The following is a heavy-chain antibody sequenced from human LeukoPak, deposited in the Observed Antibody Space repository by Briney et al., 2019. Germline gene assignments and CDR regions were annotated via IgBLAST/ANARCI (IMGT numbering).Heavy chain of an antibody. Sequence: GGSLRLSCTVSGFTVSSNSMSWVRQAPGKGLEWVSFIYSDNTHYSDSVKGRFTISRDNSKNTLYLQMNSLRAEDTAVYYSARRAGAYSHPYDYWGQGTLVTVSS. J-gene: IGHJ4*02. CDR1: GFTVSSNS. V-gene: IGHV3-53*01. D-gene: IGHD4/OR15-4a*01. CDR3: ARRAGAYSHPYDY. CDR2: IYSDNT.